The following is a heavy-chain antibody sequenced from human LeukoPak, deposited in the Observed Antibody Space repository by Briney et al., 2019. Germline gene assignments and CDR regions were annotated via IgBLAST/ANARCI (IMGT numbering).Heavy chain of an antibody. CDR1: GFTVSSNY. V-gene: IGHV3-21*01. Sequence: GGSLRLSCAASGFTVSSNYMSWVRQAPGEGLEWVSSISSSSSYIYYADSVKGRFTISRDNAKNSLYLQMNSLRAEDTAVYYCARDDYYGSGTRDAFDIWGQGTMVTVSS. J-gene: IGHJ3*02. CDR2: ISSSSSYI. CDR3: ARDDYYGSGTRDAFDI. D-gene: IGHD3-10*01.